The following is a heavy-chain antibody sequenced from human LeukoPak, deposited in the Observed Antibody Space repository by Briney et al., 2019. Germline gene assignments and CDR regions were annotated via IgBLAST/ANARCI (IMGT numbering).Heavy chain of an antibody. CDR2: INPNSGGT. CDR3: ARIPDSSSRYYYYYYMDV. Sequence: ASVKVSCKASGYTFTGYFMHWVRLAPGQGLEWMGWINPNSGGTNYAQKFQGRVTMTTDTSTSTAYMELRSLRSDDTAVYYCARIPDSSSRYYYYYYMDVWGKGTTVTVSS. V-gene: IGHV1-2*02. CDR1: GYTFTGYF. D-gene: IGHD6-13*01. J-gene: IGHJ6*03.